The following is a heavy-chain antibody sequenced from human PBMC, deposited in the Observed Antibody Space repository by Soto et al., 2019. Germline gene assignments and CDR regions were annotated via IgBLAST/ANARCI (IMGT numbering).Heavy chain of an antibody. J-gene: IGHJ6*02. D-gene: IGHD6-13*01. V-gene: IGHV3-13*01. Sequence: GGSLRLSCAASGFTFSSYDMHWVRQATGKGLEWVSAIGTAGDTYYPGSVKGRFTISRENAKNSLYLQMNSLRAEDTAVYYCARGGIAAAGTYYYYYYYGMDVWGQGTTVTVSS. CDR3: ARGGIAAAGTYYYYYYYGMDV. CDR1: GFTFSSYD. CDR2: IGTAGDT.